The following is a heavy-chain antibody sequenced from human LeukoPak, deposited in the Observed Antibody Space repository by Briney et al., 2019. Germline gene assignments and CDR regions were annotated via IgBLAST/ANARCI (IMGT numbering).Heavy chain of an antibody. CDR2: IWYDANNK. J-gene: IGHJ4*02. CDR1: RLTFTNFG. CDR3: ARGGTYDKAAPFDF. V-gene: IGHV3-33*01. D-gene: IGHD3-16*01. Sequence: GGSHRLSCAASRLTFTNFGMHWVSQAPGKGLEWVAVIWYDANNKYYADSVRGRFTISRDNSENTVYLQMNSLRADDTAVYYCARGGTYDKAAPFDFWGQGTLVTVSS.